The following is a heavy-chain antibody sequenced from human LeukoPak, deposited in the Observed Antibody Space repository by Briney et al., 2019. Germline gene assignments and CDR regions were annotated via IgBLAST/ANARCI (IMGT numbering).Heavy chain of an antibody. J-gene: IGHJ4*02. CDR2: ISSSSSYI. CDR3: ARDGYSSGRPPYYFDY. Sequence: GGSLSLSCAASGFTFSSYAMSWARQAPGKGLEWVSSISSSSSYIYYADSVKGRFTISRDNAKNSLYLQMNSLRAEDTAVYYCARDGYSSGRPPYYFDYWGQGTLVTVSS. D-gene: IGHD6-19*01. CDR1: GFTFSSYA. V-gene: IGHV3-21*01.